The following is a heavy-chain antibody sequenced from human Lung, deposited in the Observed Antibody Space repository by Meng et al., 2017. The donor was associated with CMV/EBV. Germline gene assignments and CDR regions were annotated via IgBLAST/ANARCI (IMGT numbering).Heavy chain of an antibody. CDR1: GFILSSYW. J-gene: IGHJ4*02. Sequence: GGSLRLXCAASGFILSSYWMSWVRQAPGKGLEWVANIKQDGSEKYYVDSVRGRFTISRDNAKSSLYLQMNGLRAEDTAMYYCARNPVTNRRGSHFDCWGQGXLVTVSS. D-gene: IGHD4-17*01. V-gene: IGHV3-7*01. CDR3: ARNPVTNRRGSHFDC. CDR2: IKQDGSEK.